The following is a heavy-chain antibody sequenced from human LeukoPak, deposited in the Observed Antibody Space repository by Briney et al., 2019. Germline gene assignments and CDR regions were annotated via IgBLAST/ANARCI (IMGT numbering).Heavy chain of an antibody. CDR2: IIPILGIA. CDR1: GGTFSSYA. CDR3: ARDSCGYYPDY. V-gene: IGHV1-69*04. Sequence: GASVKVSCNASGGTFSSYAISWVRQAPGQGLEWMGRIIPILGIANYAQKFQGRVTITADKSTSTAYMELSSLRSEDTAVYHCARDSCGYYPDYWGQGTLVTVSS. J-gene: IGHJ4*02. D-gene: IGHD3-22*01.